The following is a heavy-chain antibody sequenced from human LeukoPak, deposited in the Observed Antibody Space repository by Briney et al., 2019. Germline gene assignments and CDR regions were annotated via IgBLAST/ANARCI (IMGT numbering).Heavy chain of an antibody. CDR1: EFTFSSYW. J-gene: IGHJ4*02. Sequence: QPGGSLRLSCAASEFTFSSYWMHWVRQVPGKGLVWVSHINSDGSGTAYADSVKGRFTISRDNAKNTLYLQMNTLRAEDTAVYYCANDYRSGSFHDFWGQGTLVTVSS. D-gene: IGHD3-10*01. CDR3: ANDYRSGSFHDF. V-gene: IGHV3-74*01. CDR2: INSDGSGT.